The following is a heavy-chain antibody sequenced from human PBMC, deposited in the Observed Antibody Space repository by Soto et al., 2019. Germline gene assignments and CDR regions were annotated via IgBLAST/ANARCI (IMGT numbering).Heavy chain of an antibody. V-gene: IGHV1-8*01. J-gene: IGHJ6*02. CDR3: ARTSLTIFGPSNDYYGMGV. D-gene: IGHD3-3*01. CDR2: VNPNSGNT. CDR1: GYTFTSYD. Sequence: ASVKVSCKASGYTFTSYDINWVRQAPGQGLEWIGWVNPNSGNTRHSQKFLAGFTMTRDTSKNQFSLNLASVSAEDTAVYYCARTSLTIFGPSNDYYGMGVWGLGTTVTVSS.